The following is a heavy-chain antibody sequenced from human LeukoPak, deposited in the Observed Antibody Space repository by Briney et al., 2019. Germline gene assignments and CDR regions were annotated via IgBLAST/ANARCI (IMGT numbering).Heavy chain of an antibody. J-gene: IGHJ4*02. CDR1: EFTFSSYS. CDR2: ITNSGNSK. Sequence: GGSLRLSCAASEFTFSSYSMNWVRQAPGKGLEWVSYITNSGNSKSYADSVKGRFTISRDNAKNSLYLQMNSLRAEDTAIYYCTRVGYIDEGIDYWGQGTLVTVPS. D-gene: IGHD5-24*01. CDR3: TRVGYIDEGIDY. V-gene: IGHV3-48*04.